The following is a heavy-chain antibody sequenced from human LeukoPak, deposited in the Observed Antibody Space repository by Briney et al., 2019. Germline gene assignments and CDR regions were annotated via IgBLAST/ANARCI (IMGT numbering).Heavy chain of an antibody. V-gene: IGHV4-38-2*02. CDR1: GYSISSGYY. D-gene: IGHD3-22*01. J-gene: IGHJ3*02. CDR3: ARESSGYYAGDDAFDI. Sequence: SETLSLTCTVSGYSISSGYYWGWIRQPPGKGLEWIGSIYRNGSTYYNPSLKSRVTISVDTSKNQFSLKLSSVTAADTAVYYCARESSGYYAGDDAFDIWGQGTMVTVSS. CDR2: IYRNGST.